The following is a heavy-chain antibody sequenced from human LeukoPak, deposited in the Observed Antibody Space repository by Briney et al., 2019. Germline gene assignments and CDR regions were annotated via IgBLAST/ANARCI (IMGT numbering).Heavy chain of an antibody. J-gene: IGHJ3*01. V-gene: IGHV4-61*02. Sequence: SRTLSLTCTVSGGSISSGSHYWSWIRQPAGKGLEWIGRITTSGDTTYNPSLKSRLTTSVDTSRNHFSLNLRSVTAADTAVYYCARGYNSRSTFDVWGQGTVVTVSS. D-gene: IGHD6-13*01. CDR3: ARGYNSRSTFDV. CDR2: ITTSGDT. CDR1: GGSISSGSHY.